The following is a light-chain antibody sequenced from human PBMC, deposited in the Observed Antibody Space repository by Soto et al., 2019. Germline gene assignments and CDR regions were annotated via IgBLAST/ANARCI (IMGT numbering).Light chain of an antibody. CDR2: SNN. CDR1: SSNIGSNT. Sequence: VLTQPPSASGTPGQRVTISCSGSSSNIGSNTVNWYQQLPGTAPKLLIYSNNQRPSGVPDRFSGSKSGTSASLAISGLQSEDEADYYCAAWDDSLNGGYVFGTGTKVTVL. V-gene: IGLV1-44*01. J-gene: IGLJ1*01. CDR3: AAWDDSLNGGYV.